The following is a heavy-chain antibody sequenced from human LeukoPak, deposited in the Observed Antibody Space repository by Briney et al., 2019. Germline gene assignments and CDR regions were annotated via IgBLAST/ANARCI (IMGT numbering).Heavy chain of an antibody. J-gene: IGHJ4*02. CDR3: ARDRRTFKGGSYSEFDY. D-gene: IGHD1-26*01. Sequence: SETLSLTCTVSGGSISNYYWTWIRQPAGKGLEWIGRVYASGSTNYNPSLKSRVTMSVDTSKNKFSLNLTSVTAADTAVYYCARDRRTFKGGSYSEFDYWGQGSLVTVSS. V-gene: IGHV4-4*07. CDR1: GGSISNYY. CDR2: VYASGST.